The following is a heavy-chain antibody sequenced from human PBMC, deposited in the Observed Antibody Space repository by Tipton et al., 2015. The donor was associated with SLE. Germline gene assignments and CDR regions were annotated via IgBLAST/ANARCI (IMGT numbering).Heavy chain of an antibody. J-gene: IGHJ6*03. CDR2: ISAGGTTK. Sequence: SLRLSCEASGFKFSDYYMSWVRQAPGRGLEWLSLISAGGTTKHYLDSVKGRFTISRDNAKNSLYLQMNNLRAADTAVYFCAKQPYFHYYMDVWGKGTTVTVSS. CDR3: AKQPYFHYYMDV. V-gene: IGHV3-11*01. CDR1: GFKFSDYY. D-gene: IGHD2/OR15-2a*01.